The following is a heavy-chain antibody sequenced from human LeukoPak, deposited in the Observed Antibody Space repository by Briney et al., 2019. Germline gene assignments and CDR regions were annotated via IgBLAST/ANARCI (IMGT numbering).Heavy chain of an antibody. CDR2: LSSGGGST. Sequence: GGSLRLSCAASGFTFSNYAMSWVRRAPGKGLEWVSGLSSGGGSTYYADSVKGRFTISRDNSKNTLYLQMNSLRAEDTAVYYCAKLNGYSSSWFDYWGQGTLVTVSS. CDR3: AKLNGYSSSWFDY. D-gene: IGHD6-13*01. J-gene: IGHJ4*02. V-gene: IGHV3-23*01. CDR1: GFTFSNYA.